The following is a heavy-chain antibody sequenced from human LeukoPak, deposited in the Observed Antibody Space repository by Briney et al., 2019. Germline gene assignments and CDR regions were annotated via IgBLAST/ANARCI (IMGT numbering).Heavy chain of an antibody. Sequence: SETLSLTCAVYGGSFSGYYWSWIRQPPGKGLEWIGEINHSGSTNYNPSLKSRVTISVDTSKNQFSLKLSSVTAADTAVYYCARGSTAAAGTLDYWGQGTLVTVSS. J-gene: IGHJ4*02. CDR2: INHSGST. CDR3: ARGSTAAAGTLDY. CDR1: GGSFSGYY. D-gene: IGHD6-13*01. V-gene: IGHV4-34*01.